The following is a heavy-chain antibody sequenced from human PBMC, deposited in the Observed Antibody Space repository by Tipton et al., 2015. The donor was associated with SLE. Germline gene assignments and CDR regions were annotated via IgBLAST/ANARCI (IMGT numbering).Heavy chain of an antibody. CDR2: IYHSGST. CDR1: GYSISSGYY. CDR3: ARGREKVVIDY. D-gene: IGHD3-22*01. V-gene: IGHV4-38-2*02. J-gene: IGHJ4*02. Sequence: TLSLTCTVSGYSISSGYYWGWIRQPPGKGLEWIGSIYHSGSTYYNPSLKSRVTISVDTSKNQFSLKLSSVTAADTAVYYCARGREKVVIDYWGQGTLVPVSS.